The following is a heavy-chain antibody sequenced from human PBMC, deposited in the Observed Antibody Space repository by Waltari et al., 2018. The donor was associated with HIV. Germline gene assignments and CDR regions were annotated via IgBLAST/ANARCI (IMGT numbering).Heavy chain of an antibody. D-gene: IGHD3-22*01. V-gene: IGHV3-48*04. CDR2: ISTSSRPI. Sequence: AASGFTFNTFGFNWVRQAPGKGLEWVSYISTSSRPIYYADSVKGRFTISRDDAKNSLYLEMNSLRADDTAVYYCARESYYYDSSGYPLAYWGQGILVTVSS. J-gene: IGHJ4*02. CDR1: GFTFNTFG. CDR3: ARESYYYDSSGYPLAY.